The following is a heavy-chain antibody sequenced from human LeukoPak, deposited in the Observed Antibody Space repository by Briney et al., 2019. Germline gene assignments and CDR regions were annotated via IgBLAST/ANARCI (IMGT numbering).Heavy chain of an antibody. D-gene: IGHD3-9*01. CDR1: GGTFSSYA. CDR3: ARGGYYDILTLDY. J-gene: IGHJ4*02. CDR2: IIPILGIA. V-gene: IGHV1-69*04. Sequence: GASVKVSCKASGGTFSSYAISWVRQAPGQGLEWMGRIIPILGIANYAQKFQGRVTITADKSTSTAYMELSSLRSEDTAVYYCARGGYYDILTLDYWGQGTLVTVSS.